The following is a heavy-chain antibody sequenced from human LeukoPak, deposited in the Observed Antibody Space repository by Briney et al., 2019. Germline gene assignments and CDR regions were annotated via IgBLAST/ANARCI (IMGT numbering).Heavy chain of an antibody. CDR2: ISSSSSYI. J-gene: IGHJ4*02. Sequence: GGSLRLSCAASGFTFSSYSMNWVRQAPGKGLEWVSSISSSSSYIYYADSVKGRFTISRDNAKNSLYLQMNSLRAEDTAVHYCAREGDYYDSSGSSWLDYWGQGTLVTVSS. V-gene: IGHV3-21*01. CDR3: AREGDYYDSSGSSWLDY. CDR1: GFTFSSYS. D-gene: IGHD3-22*01.